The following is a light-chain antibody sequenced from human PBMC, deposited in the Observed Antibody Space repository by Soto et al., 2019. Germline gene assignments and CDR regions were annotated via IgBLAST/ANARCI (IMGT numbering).Light chain of an antibody. V-gene: IGKV3-20*01. J-gene: IGKJ1*01. CDR2: GAS. CDR1: QSVNSNY. Sequence: EIVLTQSPGTLSLSPGESATLSCRASQSVNSNYVAWYQQKPGQAPRLLFFGASARASGVPDRFSGSGSGTDFTLTIRRLEPEDFAVYYCQQYGASPRTFGQGTKVEIE. CDR3: QQYGASPRT.